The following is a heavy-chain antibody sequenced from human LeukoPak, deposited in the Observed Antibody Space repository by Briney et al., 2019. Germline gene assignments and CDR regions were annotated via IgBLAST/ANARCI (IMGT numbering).Heavy chain of an antibody. CDR1: GFTFSSNW. D-gene: IGHD3-16*01. V-gene: IGHV3-7*02. J-gene: IGHJ5*02. CDR2: IKEDGSVK. Sequence: GGSLRLSCVVSGFTFSSNWMSWVRQAPGKGLEWVGNIKEDGSVKYYVDSVKGRFTISRDNAKNSLYLQMNSLQAEDTAVYYCASQSFGRFDPWGQGTRVTVSS. CDR3: ASQSFGRFDP.